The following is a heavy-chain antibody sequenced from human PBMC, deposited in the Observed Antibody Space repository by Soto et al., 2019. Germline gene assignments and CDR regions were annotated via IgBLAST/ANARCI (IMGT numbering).Heavy chain of an antibody. CDR1: GFTFSSYA. J-gene: IGHJ6*02. CDR3: AKDRLELPYYYYGMDV. V-gene: IGHV3-23*01. D-gene: IGHD1-7*01. Sequence: GGSLRLSCAASGFTFSSYAMSWVRQAPGKGLEWVSAISGSGGSTYYADSVKGRFTISRDNSKNTLYLQMNSLRAEDTAVYYCAKDRLELPYYYYGMDVWGQGTTVTVSS. CDR2: ISGSGGST.